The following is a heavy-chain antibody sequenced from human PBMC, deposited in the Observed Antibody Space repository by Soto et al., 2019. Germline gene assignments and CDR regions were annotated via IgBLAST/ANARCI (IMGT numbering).Heavy chain of an antibody. Sequence: QVQLQVSGPGLVKPSETLSLTCSVSGGSISDYYWSWIRQPPGRGLEWIGYIYKSGSTNYNPSLKSRVTISVDTSKNLFSLKLSSVTAADTAVYYCARDQNGSPHFDYWGQGTLVTVSS. J-gene: IGHJ4*02. CDR3: ARDQNGSPHFDY. D-gene: IGHD1-26*01. V-gene: IGHV4-59*01. CDR2: IYKSGST. CDR1: GGSISDYY.